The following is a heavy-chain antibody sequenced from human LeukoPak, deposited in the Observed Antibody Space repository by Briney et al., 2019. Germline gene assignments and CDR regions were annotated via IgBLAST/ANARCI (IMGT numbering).Heavy chain of an antibody. D-gene: IGHD1-26*01. Sequence: SETLSLTCTVSGGSISSYYWSWIRQPPGKGLEWIGYIYYSGSTNYNPSLKSRVTISVDTSKNQFSLKLSSVTAADTAVYYCASVGATLGFDYWGQGTLVTVSS. V-gene: IGHV4-59*08. CDR2: IYYSGST. CDR1: GGSISSYY. J-gene: IGHJ4*02. CDR3: ASVGATLGFDY.